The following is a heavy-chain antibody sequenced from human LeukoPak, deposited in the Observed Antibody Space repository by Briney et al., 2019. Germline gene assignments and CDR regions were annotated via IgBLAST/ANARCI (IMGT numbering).Heavy chain of an antibody. Sequence: GGSLRLSCAASGFTFSSYWMSWARQAPGKGLEWVANIKQDGSERYYVDSVKGRFTISRDNAKNSLYLQMNSLRAEDTAVYYCAREGTIFGVVITPSGYFDYWGQGTLVTVSS. V-gene: IGHV3-7*01. CDR2: IKQDGSER. J-gene: IGHJ4*02. CDR3: AREGTIFGVVITPSGYFDY. CDR1: GFTFSSYW. D-gene: IGHD3-3*01.